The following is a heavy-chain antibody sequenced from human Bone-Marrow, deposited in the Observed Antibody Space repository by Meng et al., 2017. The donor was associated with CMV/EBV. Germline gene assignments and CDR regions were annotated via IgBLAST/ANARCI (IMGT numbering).Heavy chain of an antibody. D-gene: IGHD4-11*01. V-gene: IGHV3-23*01. CDR2: IILSGGST. J-gene: IGHJ6*02. CDR1: GLSFSSYV. CDR3: AKDDYRNYHGMDV. Sequence: GGPLRLSCAASGLSFSSYVMSWVRQPPGKGLEWVSSIILSGGSTYYADSAKGRFTISRDISKNTLYLQMNSLRDEDTAVYYCAKDDYRNYHGMDVWGQGNTVTVSS.